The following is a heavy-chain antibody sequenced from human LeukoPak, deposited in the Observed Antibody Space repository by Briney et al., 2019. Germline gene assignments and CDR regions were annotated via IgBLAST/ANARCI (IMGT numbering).Heavy chain of an antibody. J-gene: IGHJ4*02. CDR1: GFTFSSYA. D-gene: IGHD3-10*01. Sequence: GRSLRLSCAASGFTFSSYAMHWVRQAPGKGLEWVAVISYDGSNKYYADSVKGRFTISRDNSKNTLYLQMNSLRAEDTAVYYCAKVYPLSLWFGELGYWGQGTLVTVSS. V-gene: IGHV3-30*04. CDR3: AKVYPLSLWFGELGY. CDR2: ISYDGSNK.